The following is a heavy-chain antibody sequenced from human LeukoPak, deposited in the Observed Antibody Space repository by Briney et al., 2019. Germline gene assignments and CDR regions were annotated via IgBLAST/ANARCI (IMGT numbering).Heavy chain of an antibody. CDR1: GFTFSSYA. D-gene: IGHD3-9*01. CDR2: ISYDGSNK. Sequence: PGRSLRLSCAASGFTFSSYAMHWVRQAPGKGLEWVAVISYDGSNKYYADSVKGRFTISRDNSKNTLYLQMNSLRAEDTAVYYCARGHYDILTGYPSDYWGQGTLVTVSS. J-gene: IGHJ4*02. CDR3: ARGHYDILTGYPSDY. V-gene: IGHV3-30-3*01.